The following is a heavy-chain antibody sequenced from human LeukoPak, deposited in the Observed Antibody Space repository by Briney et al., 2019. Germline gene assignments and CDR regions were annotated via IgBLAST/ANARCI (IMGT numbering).Heavy chain of an antibody. D-gene: IGHD4-23*01. CDR1: GFTFSPYW. CDR3: ANSIYYFDY. Sequence: GGSLRLSCAASGFTFSPYWMHWVRQAPGEGLVWVSRITGDGSTTTYADSVKGRFTISRDNAKNALYLQMNSLRAEDTAVYYCANSIYYFDYWGQGTLVTVSS. J-gene: IGHJ4*02. V-gene: IGHV3-74*01. CDR2: ITGDGSTT.